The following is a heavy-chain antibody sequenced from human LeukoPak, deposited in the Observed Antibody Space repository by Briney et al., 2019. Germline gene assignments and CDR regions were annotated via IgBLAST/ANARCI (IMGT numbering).Heavy chain of an antibody. CDR2: IRTKAHGETT. Sequence: GGSLRLSCTASRFTFGDYAMSWFRQAPGKGLEWVGFIRTKAHGETTEYAASVKGRFTISRDDSKSIAYLQMNSLKTEDTAVYSCSREAVDCSGTSCFTRSYDYWGQGTLVTVSS. CDR1: RFTFGDYA. CDR3: SREAVDCSGTSCFTRSYDY. J-gene: IGHJ4*02. D-gene: IGHD2-2*02. V-gene: IGHV3-49*03.